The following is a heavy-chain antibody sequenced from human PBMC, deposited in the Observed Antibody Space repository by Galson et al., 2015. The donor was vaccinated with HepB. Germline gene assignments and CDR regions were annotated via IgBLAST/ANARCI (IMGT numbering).Heavy chain of an antibody. D-gene: IGHD6-19*01. CDR3: ARDADSSGWHADGMDV. CDR2: IYYSGST. Sequence: SETLSLTCTVSGGSISSYYWSWIRQPPGKGLEWIGYIYYSGSTNYNPSLKSRVTISVDTSKNQFSLKLSSVTAADTAVYYCARDADSSGWHADGMDVWGQGTTVTVSS. CDR1: GGSISSYY. V-gene: IGHV4-59*01. J-gene: IGHJ6*02.